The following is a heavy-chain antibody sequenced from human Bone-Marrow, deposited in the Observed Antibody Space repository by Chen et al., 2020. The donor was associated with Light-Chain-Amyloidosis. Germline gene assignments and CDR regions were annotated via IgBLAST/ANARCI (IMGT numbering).Heavy chain of an antibody. CDR3: ARRRDGYNFDY. CDR2: IYPDDSDA. CDR1: GYTFPNYW. J-gene: IGHJ4*02. V-gene: IGHV5-51*01. Sequence: EVQLEQSGPEVKKHGETLTIPCKGSGYTFPNYWIGWVLQMPGKGLEWMGVIYPDDSDARYSPSFEGQVTISADKSITTAYLQWRSLKASDTAMYYCARRRDGYNFDYWGQGTLVTVSS. D-gene: IGHD5-12*01.